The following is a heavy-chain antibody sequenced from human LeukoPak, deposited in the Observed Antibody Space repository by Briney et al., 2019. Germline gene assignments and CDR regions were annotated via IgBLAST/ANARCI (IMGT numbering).Heavy chain of an antibody. J-gene: IGHJ4*02. CDR1: GGSLSSYY. Sequence: SETLSLTCTVSGGSLSSYYWSWIRQPPGKGLEWIGYIYYSGSADYNPSLKSRVTMSVDTSKNQFSLKLSSVTAADTAVYYCARDKQPGDNWGQGTLVTVSS. CDR3: ARDKQPGDN. V-gene: IGHV4-59*01. CDR2: IYYSGSA. D-gene: IGHD5-18*01.